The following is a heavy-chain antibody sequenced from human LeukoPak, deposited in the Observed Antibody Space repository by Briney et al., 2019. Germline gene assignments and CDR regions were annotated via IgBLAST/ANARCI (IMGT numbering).Heavy chain of an antibody. V-gene: IGHV3-53*04. CDR3: ARADPTDYYYYGMDA. Sequence: GGSLRLSCAASGFTVSSNYMSWVRQAPGKGLEWVSVIYSGGSTYYADSVKGRFTISRYNSKNTLYLQMNSLRAEDTAVYYCARADPTDYYYYGMDAWGQGTTVTVSS. D-gene: IGHD4-17*01. J-gene: IGHJ6*02. CDR1: GFTVSSNY. CDR2: IYSGGST.